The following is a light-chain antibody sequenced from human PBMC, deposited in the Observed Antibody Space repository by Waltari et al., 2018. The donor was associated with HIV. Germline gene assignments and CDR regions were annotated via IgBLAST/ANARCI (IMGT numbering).Light chain of an antibody. CDR2: GAS. CDR3: QQRGNWPIT. CDR1: QSVSSY. Sequence: EIVLTQSPVTLSLSPGERATLSCRASQSVSSYLAWYHHKPGQAPRLLLYGASSRAPGIPSRFSGSGSETDFTLTISSLGPGDFGVYDCQQRGNWPITFGQGTRLEIK. V-gene: IGKV3-11*01. J-gene: IGKJ5*01.